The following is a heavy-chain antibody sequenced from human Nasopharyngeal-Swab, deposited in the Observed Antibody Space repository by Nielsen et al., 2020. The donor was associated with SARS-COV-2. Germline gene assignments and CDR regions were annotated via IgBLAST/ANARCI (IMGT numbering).Heavy chain of an antibody. V-gene: IGHV4-59*01. Sequence: SETLSLTCTISGGSISSYYLTWIRQPPGKGLEWIGYIYYSGSTNYNPSLKSRVTISVDTSKNQFSLKLTSVTAADTAVYYCAREYYGMDVWGQGTTVTVSS. J-gene: IGHJ6*02. CDR2: IYYSGST. CDR3: AREYYGMDV. CDR1: GGSISSYY.